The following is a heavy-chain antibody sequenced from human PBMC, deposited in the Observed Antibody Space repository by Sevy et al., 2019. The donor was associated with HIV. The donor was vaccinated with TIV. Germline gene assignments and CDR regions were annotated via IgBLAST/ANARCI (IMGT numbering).Heavy chain of an antibody. CDR2: INPNSGGT. CDR1: GYTFTGYY. CDR3: ARDRRGRPQSNWFDP. Sequence: ASVKVSCKASGYTFTGYYMHWVRQAPGQGLEWMGWINPNSGGTNYAQKFQGRVTMTRDTSISTAYMELGRLRSDDTAVYYCARDRRGRPQSNWFDPWGQGTLVTVSS. V-gene: IGHV1-2*02. J-gene: IGHJ5*02. D-gene: IGHD3-10*01.